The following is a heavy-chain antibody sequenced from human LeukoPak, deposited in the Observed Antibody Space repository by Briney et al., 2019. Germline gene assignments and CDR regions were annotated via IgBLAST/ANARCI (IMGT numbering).Heavy chain of an antibody. Sequence: PSETLSLTCAVYGGSFSGYYWSWIRQPPGKGLEWIGEINHSGSTNYNPSLKSRVTISVDTSKNQFSLKLSSVTAADTAVYYCARRRAGSGYYYMDVWGKGTTVTVSS. CDR1: GGSFSGYY. CDR2: INHSGST. J-gene: IGHJ6*03. CDR3: ARRRAGSGYYYMDV. V-gene: IGHV4-34*01. D-gene: IGHD3-10*01.